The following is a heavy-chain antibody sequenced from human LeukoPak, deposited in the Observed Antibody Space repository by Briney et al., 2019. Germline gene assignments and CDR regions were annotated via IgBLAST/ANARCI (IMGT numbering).Heavy chain of an antibody. Sequence: ASVKVSCKASGYTFTGYYIHWVRQAPGQGLEWMGWINPKSGGTNYAQKFQGRVTMTRDTSISTAYMEMRRLRFDDTAVYYCAKGYDSSGYFFDAFDIWGQGTMVTVSS. CDR1: GYTFTGYY. CDR2: INPKSGGT. CDR3: AKGYDSSGYFFDAFDI. D-gene: IGHD3-22*01. J-gene: IGHJ3*02. V-gene: IGHV1-2*02.